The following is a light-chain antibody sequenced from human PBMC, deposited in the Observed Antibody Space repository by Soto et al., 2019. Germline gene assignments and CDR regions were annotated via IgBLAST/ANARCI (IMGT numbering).Light chain of an antibody. CDR2: DAS. V-gene: IGKV3-11*01. Sequence: EIVLTQSPATLSLSQGKRATLSCRASQSVSSYLAWYQQKPGQAPRLLIYDASNRATGIPARFSGSGSGTDFTLTISSLEPEDFAVYYCQQRSNWPLTLGQGTRLEIK. CDR3: QQRSNWPLT. J-gene: IGKJ5*01. CDR1: QSVSSY.